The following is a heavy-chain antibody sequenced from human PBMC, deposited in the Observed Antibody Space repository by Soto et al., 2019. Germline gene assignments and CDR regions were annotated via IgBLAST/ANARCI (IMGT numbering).Heavy chain of an antibody. D-gene: IGHD2-15*01. J-gene: IGHJ5*02. Sequence: SVKVSCKASGGTFSSYAISWVRQAPGQGLEWMGGIIPIFGTANYAQKFQGRVTITADESTSTAYMELSSLRSEDTAMYYCARESVTVVKGYNWFDPWGQGTLVTVSS. CDR2: IIPIFGTA. CDR3: ARESVTVVKGYNWFDP. V-gene: IGHV1-69*13. CDR1: GGTFSSYA.